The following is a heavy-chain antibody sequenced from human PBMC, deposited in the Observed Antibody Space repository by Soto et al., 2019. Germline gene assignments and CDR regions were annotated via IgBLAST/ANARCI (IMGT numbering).Heavy chain of an antibody. Sequence: PGGSLRLSCAASGFTFSSYGMHWVRQAPGKGLEWVAVISYDGSNKYYADSVKGRFTISRDNSKNTLYLQMNSLRAEDTAVYYCAKDQDDFWSGPSLELDVWGQGTTVTVSS. CDR3: AKDQDDFWSGPSLELDV. J-gene: IGHJ6*02. CDR2: ISYDGSNK. D-gene: IGHD3-3*01. V-gene: IGHV3-30*18. CDR1: GFTFSSYG.